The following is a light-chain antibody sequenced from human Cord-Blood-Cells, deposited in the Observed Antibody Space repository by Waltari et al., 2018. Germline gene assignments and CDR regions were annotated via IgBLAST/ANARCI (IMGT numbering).Light chain of an antibody. CDR3: SSYTSSSTWV. CDR1: SSDVGGSNY. J-gene: IGLJ3*02. V-gene: IGLV2-14*03. Sequence: QSALTQPASVSGSPGQSITISCPGPSSDVGGSNYVSWYQQHPGKAPKLMIYDVSNRPSGVSNRFSGSKSGNTASLTISGLQAEDEADYYCSSYTSSSTWVFGGGTKLTVL. CDR2: DVS.